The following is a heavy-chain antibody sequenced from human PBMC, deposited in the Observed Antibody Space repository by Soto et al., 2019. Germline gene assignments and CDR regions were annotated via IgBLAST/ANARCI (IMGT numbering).Heavy chain of an antibody. Sequence: EVQLLESGGGLVQPGGSLRLSGAASGFTFSSYAMNWVRQAPGKGLEWVSVISGSDGSTYYADSVKGRFTISRDNSKNTLNLQMHSLRAEDTAVYYCARRSSSWYFDYWGQGTLVTVSS. J-gene: IGHJ4*02. V-gene: IGHV3-23*01. CDR1: GFTFSSYA. CDR2: ISGSDGST. D-gene: IGHD6-13*01. CDR3: ARRSSSWYFDY.